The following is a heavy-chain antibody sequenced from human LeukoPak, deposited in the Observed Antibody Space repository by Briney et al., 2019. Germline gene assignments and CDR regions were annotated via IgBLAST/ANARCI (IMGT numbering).Heavy chain of an antibody. D-gene: IGHD1-26*01. Sequence: SVKVSFKASGGTFKNYAISWVRQAPGQGLEWLGGTIPVFGSTDYAQKFLDRLTITTDESTSTSYMQLSSLQSDDTAVYYCARGSGVGAARGHYYYFMDVWGKGTTVTVSS. CDR2: TIPVFGST. CDR1: GGTFKNYA. CDR3: ARGSGVGAARGHYYYFMDV. J-gene: IGHJ6*03. V-gene: IGHV1-69*05.